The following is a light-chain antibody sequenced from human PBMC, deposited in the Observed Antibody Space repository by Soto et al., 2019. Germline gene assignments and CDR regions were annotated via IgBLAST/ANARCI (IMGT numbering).Light chain of an antibody. J-gene: IGLJ3*02. Sequence: QTVVTQEPSFSVSPGGTVTLTCGLTSGSVSTTYSPSWYQQTPGQAPRTLIYSTHTRSSGVPDRFSGSILGDKAALTITGAQADDESDYYCVLYMGSGISVFGGGTKVTVL. CDR2: STH. V-gene: IGLV8-61*01. CDR3: VLYMGSGISV. CDR1: SGSVSTTYS.